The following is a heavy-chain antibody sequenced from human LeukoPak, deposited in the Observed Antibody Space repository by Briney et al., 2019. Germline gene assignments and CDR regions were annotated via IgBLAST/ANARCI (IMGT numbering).Heavy chain of an antibody. CDR2: IRSSSSTI. Sequence: HPGGSLRLSCAASGFTFSSYSMNWVRRAPGKGLEWVSYIRSSSSTIYYADSVKGRFTVSRDNAKNSLYLQMNSLRAEDTAVYYCAELGITMIGGVWGKGTTVTISS. CDR1: GFTFSSYS. V-gene: IGHV3-48*04. CDR3: AELGITMIGGV. D-gene: IGHD3-10*02. J-gene: IGHJ6*04.